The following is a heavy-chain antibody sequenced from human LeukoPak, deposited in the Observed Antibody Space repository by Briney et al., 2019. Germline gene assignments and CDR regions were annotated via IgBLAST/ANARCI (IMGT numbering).Heavy chain of an antibody. CDR1: GFTFSSYT. Sequence: GGSLRLSCAASGFTFSSYTMSWVRQTPGEGLEWVSIISGSGGGTYYADSVKGRFTISRDNSKSTLYLQMNSLSAEDTAVYYCAKRAFDCSGYYPLLDYWGQGTLVTVSS. CDR3: AKRAFDCSGYYPLLDY. D-gene: IGHD3-22*01. CDR2: ISGSGGGT. V-gene: IGHV3-23*01. J-gene: IGHJ4*02.